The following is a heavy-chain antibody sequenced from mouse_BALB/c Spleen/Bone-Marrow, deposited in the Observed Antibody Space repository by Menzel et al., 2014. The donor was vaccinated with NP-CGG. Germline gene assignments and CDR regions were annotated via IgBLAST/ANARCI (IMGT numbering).Heavy chain of an antibody. Sequence: VQLQESGAELVKPGASVKLSCKASGYTFTNYWMHWVKQRPGQGLEWIGEINPSNGRTNYNEKFKSKATLTVDKSSSTAYMQLSSLTSGDSAVYYCARGFDYWGQGTTLTVSS. CDR3: ARGFDY. J-gene: IGHJ2*01. CDR1: GYTFTNYW. V-gene: IGHV1S81*02. CDR2: INPSNGRT.